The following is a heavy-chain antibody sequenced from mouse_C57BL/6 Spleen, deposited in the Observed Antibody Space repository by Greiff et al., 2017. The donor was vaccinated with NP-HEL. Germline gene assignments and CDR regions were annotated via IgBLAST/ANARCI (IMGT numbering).Heavy chain of an antibody. CDR1: GYAFSSSW. Sequence: QVQLQQSGPELVKPGASVKISCKASGYAFSSSWMNWVKQRPGKGLEWIGRIYPGDGDTNYDGKFKGKATLTADKSSSTAYMQLSSLTSEDSAVYFCARLDDYDDYAMDYWGQGTSVTVSS. CDR3: ARLDDYDDYAMDY. J-gene: IGHJ4*01. D-gene: IGHD2-4*01. V-gene: IGHV1-82*01. CDR2: IYPGDGDT.